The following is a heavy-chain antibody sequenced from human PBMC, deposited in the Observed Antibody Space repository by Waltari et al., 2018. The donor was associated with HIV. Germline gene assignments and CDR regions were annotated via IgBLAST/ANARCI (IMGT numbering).Heavy chain of an antibody. V-gene: IGHV3-74*01. CDR1: GLSVSSYC. D-gene: IGHD3-10*01. CDR2: INIDGSRI. J-gene: IGHJ4*02. Sequence: EVQLVQSGGGLIKPGGSLRLSCAASGLSVSSYCMHWVRQTPGKGLVWVSRINIDGSRIDYADSVRGRFTISRDSAKNTLSLQMNSLTEEDTAVYYCSRDTFGEYDYWGQGTLVTVSS. CDR3: SRDTFGEYDY.